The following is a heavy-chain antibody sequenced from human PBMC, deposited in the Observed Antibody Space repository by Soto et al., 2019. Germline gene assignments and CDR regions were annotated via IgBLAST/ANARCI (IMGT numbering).Heavy chain of an antibody. CDR2: ISHDGRIE. CDR1: GFTFSSFA. V-gene: IGHV3-30-3*01. Sequence: QVHLVESGGGVVQPGRSLRLSCAASGFTFSSFALHWVRQAPGEGLEWVALISHDGRIENYADSVKGRFIISRDNSKNTVYMQMDSLRLEDTGVYYCARDGLPDDFRSGGYWFDPWGQGTQVIVSS. J-gene: IGHJ5*02. D-gene: IGHD3-3*01. CDR3: ARDGLPDDFRSGGYWFDP.